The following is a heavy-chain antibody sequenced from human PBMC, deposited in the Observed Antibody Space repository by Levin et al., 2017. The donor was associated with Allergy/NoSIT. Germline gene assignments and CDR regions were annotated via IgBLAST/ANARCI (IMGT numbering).Heavy chain of an antibody. CDR2: ITGDGTIT. Sequence: GESLKISCAVSGFTVTNYWMHWVRQAPGKGLAWVSRITGDGTITSYADSVKGRFTISRDTAKNTLYLQMDSLRVDDTAVYYCARGDQYASIWGQGTLVTVSS. V-gene: IGHV3-74*01. CDR3: ARGDQYASI. J-gene: IGHJ4*02. CDR1: GFTVTNYW.